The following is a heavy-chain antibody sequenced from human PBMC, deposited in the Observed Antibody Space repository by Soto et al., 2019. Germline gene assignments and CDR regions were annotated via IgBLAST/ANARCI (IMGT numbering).Heavy chain of an antibody. V-gene: IGHV1-8*01. Sequence: ALVKVSCKASGYTFTSYDINWVRQATGQGLEWMGWMNPNSGNTGYAQKFQGRVTMTRNTSISTAYMELSSLRSEDTAVYYCARLTSSSTYNWFDPWGQGTLVTVSS. CDR1: GYTFTSYD. D-gene: IGHD2-15*01. J-gene: IGHJ5*02. CDR2: MNPNSGNT. CDR3: ARLTSSSTYNWFDP.